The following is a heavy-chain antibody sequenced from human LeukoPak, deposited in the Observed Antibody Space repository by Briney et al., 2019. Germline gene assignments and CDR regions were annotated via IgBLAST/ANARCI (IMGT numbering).Heavy chain of an antibody. CDR3: ARHHRDPTVTTSRNWFDP. V-gene: IGHV4-59*08. D-gene: IGHD4-17*01. CDR1: GGSISSYY. CDR2: IYYSGST. Sequence: PSETLSLTCTVSGGSISSYYWSWIRQPPGKGLEWIGYIYYSGSTNYNPSLKSRVTISVDTSKNQFSLKLSSVTAADTAVYYCARHHRDPTVTTSRNWFDPWGQGTLVTVSS. J-gene: IGHJ5*02.